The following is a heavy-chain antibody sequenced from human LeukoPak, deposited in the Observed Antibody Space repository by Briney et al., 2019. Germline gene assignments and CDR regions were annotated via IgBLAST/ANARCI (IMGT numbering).Heavy chain of an antibody. D-gene: IGHD6-25*01. V-gene: IGHV3-30*14. CDR1: GFTFSSYA. J-gene: IGHJ3*02. CDR2: ISYDGSNK. CDR3: ARDRAAGYADAFDI. Sequence: GRSLRLSCAASGFTFSSYAMHWVRQAPGKGLEWVAVISYDGSNKYYADSVKGRFTISRDNSKNTLYLQMNSLRAEDTAVYYCARDRAAGYADAFDIWGQGTMVTVSS.